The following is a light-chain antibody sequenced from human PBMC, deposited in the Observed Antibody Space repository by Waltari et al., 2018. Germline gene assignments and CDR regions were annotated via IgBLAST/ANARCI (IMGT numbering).Light chain of an antibody. Sequence: DIQMTQSPSSVSASVGDRVTITCRASQPISTWLAWYQQKPGTAPKLLIYAASNLQSGVPSRFSCSGSGTYFTLTIRSLQPEDFATYYCHQANSFPVTFGGGTKVEIK. CDR3: HQANSFPVT. J-gene: IGKJ4*01. CDR2: AAS. CDR1: QPISTW. V-gene: IGKV1-12*01.